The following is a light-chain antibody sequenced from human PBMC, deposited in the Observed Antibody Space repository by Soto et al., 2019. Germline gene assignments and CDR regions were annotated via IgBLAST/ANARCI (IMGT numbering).Light chain of an antibody. CDR3: HQRNK. CDR1: QTVSSK. V-gene: IGKV3-11*01. J-gene: IGKJ5*01. CDR2: DTS. Sequence: IVLTPSPATLSSSPCARYHLSCRASQTVSSKLAWYQHKPGHAPRLLIYDTSNRATGIPARFSGSGSGTDFTLTISSLEPEDFAVHFCHQRNKFGQGTQLEIK.